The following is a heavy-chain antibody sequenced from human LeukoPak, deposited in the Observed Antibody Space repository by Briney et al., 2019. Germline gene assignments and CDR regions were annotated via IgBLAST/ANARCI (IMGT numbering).Heavy chain of an antibody. J-gene: IGHJ5*02. CDR2: MHHSGST. CDR3: ARDPGAYYDSSGYLNWFDP. Sequence: SETLSLTCTVSGGSITTRSYYWGWIRQPPGKGLEWIGSMHHSGSTYYNPSLKSRVTTSVDTSKNQSSLKLSSVIAADTAVYYCARDPGAYYDSSGYLNWFDPWGQGTLVTVSS. D-gene: IGHD3-22*01. CDR1: GGSITTRSYY. V-gene: IGHV4-39*07.